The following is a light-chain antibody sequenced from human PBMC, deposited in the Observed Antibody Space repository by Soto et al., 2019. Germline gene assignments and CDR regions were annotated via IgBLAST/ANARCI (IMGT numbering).Light chain of an antibody. CDR3: QQSNSSPDT. CDR1: KSISTY. V-gene: IGKV1-39*01. CDR2: GAY. J-gene: IGKJ2*01. Sequence: DIRMTQSPSSLSASVGDRVNITCRASKSISTYFNWYQHKPGTAPNLLIYGAYRLQSGVPSRFTGSGSRTDVTLKISNLQPEASATYYCQQSNSSPDTFGHGTRLEIQ.